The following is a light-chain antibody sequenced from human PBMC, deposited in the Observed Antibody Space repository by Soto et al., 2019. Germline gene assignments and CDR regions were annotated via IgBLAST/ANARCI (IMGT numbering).Light chain of an antibody. J-gene: IGKJ1*01. Sequence: EIVLTQSPATLSLSPGERATLSCRASQSVSSSYLAWYQQKPGQAPRLLIYGASSRATGIPDRFSGSGSGTEFTLTISSLQSEDFGVYYCQQYNDWPPWTFGQGTKVDIK. CDR2: GAS. CDR1: QSVSSSY. CDR3: QQYNDWPPWT. V-gene: IGKV3D-15*01.